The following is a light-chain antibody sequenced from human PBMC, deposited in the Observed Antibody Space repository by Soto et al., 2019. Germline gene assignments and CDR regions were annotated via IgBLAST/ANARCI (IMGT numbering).Light chain of an antibody. V-gene: IGKV1-39*01. J-gene: IGKJ3*01. CDR2: AAS. Sequence: DIQMTQSPSSLSASVGDRVTITCRASQSISSYLNWYQQKPGKAPKLLIYAASSLQSGVPSRFGGSGSGTDFTLTISSLQPEEFATYYGQQSYSTPFTFGPGTKVYIK. CDR3: QQSYSTPFT. CDR1: QSISSY.